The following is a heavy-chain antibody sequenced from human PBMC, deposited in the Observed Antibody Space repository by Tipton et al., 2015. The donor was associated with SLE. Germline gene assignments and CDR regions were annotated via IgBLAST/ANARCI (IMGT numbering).Heavy chain of an antibody. Sequence: TLSLTCAVYSGSFSGYYWSWIRQPPGKGLEWIGEINHSGSTNYNPSLKSRVTISVDTSKNQFSLKLSSVTAADTAVYYCARGSLVDIVATAGSAFDIWGQGTMVTVSS. J-gene: IGHJ3*02. V-gene: IGHV4-34*01. D-gene: IGHD5-12*01. CDR2: INHSGST. CDR3: ARGSLVDIVATAGSAFDI. CDR1: SGSFSGYY.